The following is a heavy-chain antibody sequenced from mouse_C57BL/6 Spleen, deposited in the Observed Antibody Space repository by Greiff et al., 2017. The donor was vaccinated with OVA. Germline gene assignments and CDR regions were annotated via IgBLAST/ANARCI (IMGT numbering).Heavy chain of an antibody. Sequence: VQLQQPGAELVKPGASVKLSCKASGYTFTSYWMHWVKQRPGQGLEWIGLIHPNSGSTNYNEKFKSKATLTVDKSSSTAYMQLSSLTSEDSAVYDGAREGNYWYYGVWGTGTTVTVAA. CDR2: IHPNSGST. CDR1: GYTFTSYW. CDR3: AREGNYWYYGV. J-gene: IGHJ1*03. V-gene: IGHV1-64*01.